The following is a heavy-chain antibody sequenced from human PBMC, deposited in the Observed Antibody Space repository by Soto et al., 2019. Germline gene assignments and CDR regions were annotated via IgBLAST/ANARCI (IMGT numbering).Heavy chain of an antibody. CDR3: ARVSSSVVVVTEYGMDV. V-gene: IGHV1-18*04. Sequence: QVQLVQSGVEVKKHGSSVQVSCKASGYTFISHGISWVRQAPGQGLEWMGWISGKNGNTHHAQKLQGRDTLTTDTSTNTAFIELMSMRSDDTAVHYCARVSSSVVVVTEYGMDVGGQGTPVTVSS. D-gene: IGHD2-15*01. CDR2: ISGKNGNT. J-gene: IGHJ6*02. CDR1: GYTFISHG.